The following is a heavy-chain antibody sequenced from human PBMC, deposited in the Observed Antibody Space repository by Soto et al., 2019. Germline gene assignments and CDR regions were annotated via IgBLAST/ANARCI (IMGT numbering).Heavy chain of an antibody. CDR1: GDSMSSSNW. V-gene: IGHV4-4*02. Sequence: TLSLTCTVSGDSMSSSNWWNWVRQPPGKGLEWIGEAHHSGRTNYNPSLKSRVTISVDRSQNLFSLKLASVTAADTAVYYCARVRGNQLLGWFEPWGQGTLVTVSS. CDR3: ARVRGNQLLGWFEP. CDR2: AHHSGRT. J-gene: IGHJ5*02. D-gene: IGHD2-2*01.